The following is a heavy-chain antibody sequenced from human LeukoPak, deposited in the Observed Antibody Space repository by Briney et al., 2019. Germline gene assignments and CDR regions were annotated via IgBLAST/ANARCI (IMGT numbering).Heavy chain of an antibody. V-gene: IGHV3-73*01. CDR3: TRHRDGMDV. CDR1: GFTFSGSA. J-gene: IGHJ6*02. CDR2: IRSKANSYAT. Sequence: GGSLKLSCAASGFTFSGSAMHWVRQASGKGLEWVGRIRSKANSYATAYAASVKGRFTISRDDSKNTAYLQMNSLKTEDTAVYYCTRHRDGMDVWGQGTTVTVSS.